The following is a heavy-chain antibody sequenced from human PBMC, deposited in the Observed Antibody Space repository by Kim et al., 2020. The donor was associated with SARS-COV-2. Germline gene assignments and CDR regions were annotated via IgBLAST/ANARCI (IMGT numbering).Heavy chain of an antibody. Sequence: IGYADSVEGRFIISRDKANNSLYLQMSSLRPEDTAFYYCVKDVLAGGADVWGQGTAVIVSS. CDR3: VKDVLAGGADV. CDR2: I. J-gene: IGHJ6*02. V-gene: IGHV3-9*01. D-gene: IGHD3-3*02.